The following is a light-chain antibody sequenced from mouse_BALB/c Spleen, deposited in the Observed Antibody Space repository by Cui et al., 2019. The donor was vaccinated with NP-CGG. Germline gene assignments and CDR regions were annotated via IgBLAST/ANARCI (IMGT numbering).Light chain of an antibody. CDR2: GTN. Sequence: AVVTQESALTTSPGETVTLTCRSSTGAVTTSNYANWVQEKPDHLFTGLIGGTNNRPPGVPAGFSGSLIGGKAALTITGAQTEDEAIYFCALWYGNHWVFGGGTKLTVL. J-gene: IGLJ1*01. CDR3: ALWYGNHWV. V-gene: IGLV1*01. CDR1: TGAVTTSNY.